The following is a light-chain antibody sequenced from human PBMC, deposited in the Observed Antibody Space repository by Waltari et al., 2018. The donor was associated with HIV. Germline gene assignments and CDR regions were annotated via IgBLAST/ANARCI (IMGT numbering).Light chain of an antibody. J-gene: IGLJ3*02. V-gene: IGLV1-44*01. CDR2: NNN. Sequence: QSVLTQPPSASGTPGQRVTISCSGGSSKLGRDTVNWYQHLPGTAPKLLIYNNNRRPSGVPDRFSGSKSGTSASLAISGLQSEDEADYYCASWDGSLNGWVFGGGTKVTVL. CDR3: ASWDGSLNGWV. CDR1: SSKLGRDT.